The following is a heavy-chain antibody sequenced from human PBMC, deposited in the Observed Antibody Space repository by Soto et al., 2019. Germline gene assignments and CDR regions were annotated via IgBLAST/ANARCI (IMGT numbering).Heavy chain of an antibody. CDR3: AKDQRFGIPDY. D-gene: IGHD3-16*02. Sequence: PGGPLRLSRAAAEFNCISYAMSWVRRAPGKGLEWVSAISGSGHSTYYADSVKGRFTTSRDNSKNTLYLQMNSLRAEDTAVYYCAKDQRFGIPDYWGQGTLVTVSS. V-gene: IGHV3-23*01. J-gene: IGHJ4*02. CDR1: EFNCISYA. CDR2: ISGSGHST.